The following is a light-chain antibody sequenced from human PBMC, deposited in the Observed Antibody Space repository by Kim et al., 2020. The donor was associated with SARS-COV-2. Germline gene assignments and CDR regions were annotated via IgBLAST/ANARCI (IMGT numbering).Light chain of an antibody. CDR3: ETPDSKTRV. J-gene: IGLJ3*02. V-gene: IGLV4-60*03. CDR1: SGHSSNI. CDR2: LEGSGSY. Sequence: QPVLTQSSSASASLGSSVKLTCTLSSGHSSNIIAWHQQQPGKAPRYLMKLEGSGSYNKGSGIPDRFSGSSSGADRYLIISNLQSEDEADYYCETPDSKTRVFGGGTQLTVL.